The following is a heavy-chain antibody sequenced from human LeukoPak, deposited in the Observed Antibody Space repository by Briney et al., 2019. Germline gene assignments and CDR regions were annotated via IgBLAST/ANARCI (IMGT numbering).Heavy chain of an antibody. J-gene: IGHJ3*02. D-gene: IGHD2-2*01. V-gene: IGHV4-34*01. CDR2: INHSGST. CDR1: GGSFSGYY. CDR3: ARIARYCSSTSCPLDAFDI. Sequence: PSETLSLTCAVYGGSFSGYYWSWIRQPPGKGLEWIGEINHSGSTNYNPSLKSRVTISVDTSKNQFSLKLSSVTAADTAVYYCARIARYCSSTSCPLDAFDIWGQGTMVTVSS.